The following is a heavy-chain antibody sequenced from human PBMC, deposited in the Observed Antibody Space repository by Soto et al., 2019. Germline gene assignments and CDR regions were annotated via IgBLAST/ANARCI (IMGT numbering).Heavy chain of an antibody. V-gene: IGHV1-69*06. Sequence: VASVKVSCKASGGTFSSYAISWVRQAPGQGLEWMGGIIPIFGTANYAQKFQGRVTITADKSTSTAYMELSSLRSEDTAVYYCARDSDIVVATRGPRVYFDYWGQGNLVTVSS. CDR2: IIPIFGTA. CDR1: GGTFSSYA. J-gene: IGHJ4*02. D-gene: IGHD2-21*02. CDR3: ARDSDIVVATRGPRVYFDY.